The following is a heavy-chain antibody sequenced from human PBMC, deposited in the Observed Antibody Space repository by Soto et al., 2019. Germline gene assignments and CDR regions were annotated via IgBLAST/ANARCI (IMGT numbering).Heavy chain of an antibody. CDR1: GDSITSGSYY. Sequence: SETLSLTCTVSGDSITSGSYYWGWIRQHPGKGLEWLGYIYDSGGSGSTLSNPSRESRITLTVEKHISQYLLNVSAVTAAVSAVCYCARCSYGAVPLDHWGQGTLVTVSS. D-gene: IGHD3-16*01. CDR3: ARCSYGAVPLDH. CDR2: IYDSGGSGST. J-gene: IGHJ4*02. V-gene: IGHV4-31*03.